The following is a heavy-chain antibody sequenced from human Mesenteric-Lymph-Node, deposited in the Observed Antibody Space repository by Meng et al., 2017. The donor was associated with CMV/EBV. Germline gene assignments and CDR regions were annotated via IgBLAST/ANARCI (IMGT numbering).Heavy chain of an antibody. CDR2: ISSSGSTI. CDR1: GFTFSDYY. Sequence: LSLTCAASGFTFSDYYMSWIRQAPGKGLEWVSYISSSGSTIYYADSVKGRFTISRDNAKNSLYLQMNSLRAEDTAVYYCARDQRGSGWWAGGDYYYYGMDVWGQGTTVTVSS. V-gene: IGHV3-11*04. J-gene: IGHJ6*02. D-gene: IGHD6-19*01. CDR3: ARDQRGSGWWAGGDYYYYGMDV.